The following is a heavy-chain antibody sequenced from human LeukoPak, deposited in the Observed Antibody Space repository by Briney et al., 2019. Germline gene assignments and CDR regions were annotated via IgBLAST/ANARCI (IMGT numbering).Heavy chain of an antibody. CDR3: ANKQWVYYYMDV. Sequence: SETLSLTCTVSGGSITISNYYWIWVRRPPGKGLEWIGCISYSGDTYYSPSLESRVSISMDMSKSQFSLRLNSVTAADTAVYYCANKQWVYYYMDVWGTGTTVTVSS. CDR2: ISYSGDT. V-gene: IGHV4-30-4*08. CDR1: GGSITISNYY. J-gene: IGHJ6*03. D-gene: IGHD1-26*01.